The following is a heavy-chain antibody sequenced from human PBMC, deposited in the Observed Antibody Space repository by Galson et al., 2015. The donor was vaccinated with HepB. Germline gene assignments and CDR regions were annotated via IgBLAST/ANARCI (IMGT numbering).Heavy chain of an antibody. Sequence: SVKVSCKASGCTFTSYAISWVRQAPGQGLEWMGWIIPIFGTANYSQKFQGRVTITADESTSTAYMELSSLRSEDTAVYYCARGVVAARTYYSYKAVWVPGNPVTVSS. V-gene: IGHV1-69*13. D-gene: IGHD6-6*01. CDR3: ARGVVAARTYYSYKAV. CDR2: IIPIFGTA. J-gene: IGHJ6*03. CDR1: GCTFTSYA.